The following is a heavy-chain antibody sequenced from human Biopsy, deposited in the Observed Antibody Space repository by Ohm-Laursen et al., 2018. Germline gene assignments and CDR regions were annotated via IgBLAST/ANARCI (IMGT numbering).Heavy chain of an antibody. Sequence: ESSEKVSCQVIGGTFSASGISWVRLAPGHGLEFVGGIIPIFQTTHYAQSFQGRVTIVADKSTSTAYMELSSLRSDDTAIYYCATVRGLVWFGELIAWGQGTLVTVSS. J-gene: IGHJ5*02. CDR1: GGTFSASG. CDR2: IIPIFQTT. V-gene: IGHV1-69*06. CDR3: ATVRGLVWFGELIA. D-gene: IGHD3-10*01.